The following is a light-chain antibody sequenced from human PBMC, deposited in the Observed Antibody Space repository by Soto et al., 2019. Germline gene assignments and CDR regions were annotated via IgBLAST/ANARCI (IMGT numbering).Light chain of an antibody. V-gene: IGKV1-39*01. CDR2: AAS. Sequence: DIQMTQSPSSLSASVGDRVTITCRASQSISSYLNWYQQKPGKAPELLIYAASSLQSGVPSRFSGSGSGTDFTLTISSLQPEDFATYYCQQSYSTPTNTFGQGTRLEIK. J-gene: IGKJ5*01. CDR3: QQSYSTPTNT. CDR1: QSISSY.